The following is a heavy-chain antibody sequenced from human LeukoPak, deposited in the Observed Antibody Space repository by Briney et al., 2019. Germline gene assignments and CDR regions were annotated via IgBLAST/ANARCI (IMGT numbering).Heavy chain of an antibody. CDR1: GYTFTSYD. CDR3: ARGAYWGDFPPVYYYYSMDV. V-gene: IGHV1-8*03. D-gene: IGHD7-27*01. J-gene: IGHJ6*03. Sequence: EASVTVSCKASGYTFTSYDINWVRQAPGQGLEWMGWMNPNSGNTGYAQKLQGRVTITRNTSISTAYMELSSLRSEDTAVYYCARGAYWGDFPPVYYYYSMDVWGKGTTVTVSS. CDR2: MNPNSGNT.